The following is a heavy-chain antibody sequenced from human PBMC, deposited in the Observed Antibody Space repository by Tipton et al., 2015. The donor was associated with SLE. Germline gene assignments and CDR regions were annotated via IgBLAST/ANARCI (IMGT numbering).Heavy chain of an antibody. CDR3: ARDKFGGPFDS. Sequence: TLSLTCTVSGGSMSSGNYYWSWIRQPAGKGLEWIGRLYASGSTNYNPSLKSRVTISVDRSKNQFSLKLSSVTAADTAVYYCARDKFGGPFDSWGQGTLVTVSS. CDR1: GGSMSSGNYY. D-gene: IGHD3-16*01. J-gene: IGHJ4*02. CDR2: LYASGST. V-gene: IGHV4-61*02.